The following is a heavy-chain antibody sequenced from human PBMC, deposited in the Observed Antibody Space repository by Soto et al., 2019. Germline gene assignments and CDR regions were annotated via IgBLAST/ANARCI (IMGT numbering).Heavy chain of an antibody. V-gene: IGHV4-59*01. D-gene: IGHD6-13*01. CDR2: IYYSGST. CDR3: ARGIGRRFDP. CDR1: GGSISSYS. J-gene: IGHJ5*02. Sequence: SETLSLTCTVSGGSISSYSWSWIRQPPGKGLEWIGYIYYSGSTNYNPSLKGRVTISVDTSKNQFSLKLSSVTAADTAVYYCARGIGRRFDPWGQGTLVTVSS.